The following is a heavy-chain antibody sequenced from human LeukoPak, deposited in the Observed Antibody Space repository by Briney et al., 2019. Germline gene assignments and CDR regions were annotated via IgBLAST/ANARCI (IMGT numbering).Heavy chain of an antibody. Sequence: GASLKTSWKGSGYSFTTHWIGWVRQMPEKGLEWMGIIYPGDSDTRYSPSFQGQVSISADKSITTAYLQWSSLKASDTAMYYCARFGVEMPTIADYWGQGTRVTASS. CDR1: GYSFTTHW. CDR3: ARFGVEMPTIADY. D-gene: IGHD5-24*01. CDR2: IYPGDSDT. J-gene: IGHJ4*02. V-gene: IGHV5-51*01.